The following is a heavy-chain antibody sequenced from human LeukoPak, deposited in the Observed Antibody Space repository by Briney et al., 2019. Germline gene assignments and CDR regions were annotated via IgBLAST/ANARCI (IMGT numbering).Heavy chain of an antibody. Sequence: GGSLRLSCAASGFTFSSYGMHWVRQAPGKGLEWVSTFKTNYNQVYYAESVRGRFTISTDNSKNTAYLQMNSLRVEDTALYYCARSVPDYTRFDFWGQGALVTVSS. J-gene: IGHJ4*02. D-gene: IGHD4-11*01. CDR1: GFTFSSYG. V-gene: IGHV3-23*05. CDR3: ARSVPDYTRFDF. CDR2: FKTNYNQV.